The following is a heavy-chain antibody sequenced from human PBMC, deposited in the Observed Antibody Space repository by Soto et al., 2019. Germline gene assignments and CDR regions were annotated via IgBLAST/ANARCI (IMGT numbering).Heavy chain of an antibody. J-gene: IGHJ4*02. D-gene: IGHD4-17*01. Sequence: WIRQPPGKGLEWVGRIKSKTDGGTTDYAAPVKGRFTISRDDSKNTLYLQMNSLKTEDTAVYYCTTDTGDYMRGDYWGQGTLVTVSS. CDR3: TTDTGDYMRGDY. V-gene: IGHV3-15*07. CDR2: IKSKTDGGTT.